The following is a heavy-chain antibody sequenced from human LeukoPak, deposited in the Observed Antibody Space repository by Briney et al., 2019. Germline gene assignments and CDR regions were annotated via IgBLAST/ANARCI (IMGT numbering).Heavy chain of an antibody. J-gene: IGHJ1*01. V-gene: IGHV1-2*02. CDR2: INPNSGGT. CDR3: ARVINSVAEYFQH. CDR1: GGTFSNYA. Sequence: ASVKVSCKASGGTFSNYAISWVRQAPGQGLEWMGWINPNSGGTNYAQKFQGRVTMTRDTSISTAYMELSRLRSDDTAVYYCARVINSVAEYFQHWGQGTLVTVSS. D-gene: IGHD4-23*01.